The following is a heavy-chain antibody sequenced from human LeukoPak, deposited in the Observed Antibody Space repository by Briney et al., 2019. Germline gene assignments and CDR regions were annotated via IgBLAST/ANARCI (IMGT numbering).Heavy chain of an antibody. Sequence: ASVKVSCKASRYTFSNYDINWVRRATGQGLEWMGWMSPNSGNTGYAQKFQGRVTITADESTSTAYMELSSLRSEDTAVYYCARVEYSSSSPPGDLYYYYGMDVWGQGTTVTVSS. CDR2: MSPNSGNT. CDR1: RYTFSNYD. J-gene: IGHJ6*02. CDR3: ARVEYSSSSPPGDLYYYYGMDV. D-gene: IGHD6-6*01. V-gene: IGHV1-8*01.